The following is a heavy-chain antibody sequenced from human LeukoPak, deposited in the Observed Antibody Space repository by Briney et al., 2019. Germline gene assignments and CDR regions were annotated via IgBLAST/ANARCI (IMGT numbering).Heavy chain of an antibody. CDR2: IRTKSDGETV. D-gene: IGHD1-1*01. CDR3: SREWGNGNDLRPDY. V-gene: IGHV3-15*07. CDR1: GFTFSSAC. Sequence: GGSLRLSCAASGFTFSSACLSWVRQAPGKGLEWVGRIRTKSDGETVDYAAPAKGRFTISRDDSKNTLFLQMNSLKTEDTAVYYCSREWGNGNDLRPDYWGQGTLVTVSS. J-gene: IGHJ4*02.